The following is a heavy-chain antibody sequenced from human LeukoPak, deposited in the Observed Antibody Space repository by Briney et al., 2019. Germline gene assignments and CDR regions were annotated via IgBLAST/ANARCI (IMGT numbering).Heavy chain of an antibody. V-gene: IGHV4-4*07. CDR2: IYTSGST. CDR1: GGSISSYY. CDR3: ARGDIVVLPAAKVSNYYYMDV. J-gene: IGHJ6*03. Sequence: SETLSLTCTVSGGSISSYYWSWIRQPAGKGLEWIGRIYTSGSTNYNPSLKSRVTISVDKSKNQFSLKLSSVTAADTAVYYCARGDIVVLPAAKVSNYYYMDVWGKGTTVTVSS. D-gene: IGHD2-2*01.